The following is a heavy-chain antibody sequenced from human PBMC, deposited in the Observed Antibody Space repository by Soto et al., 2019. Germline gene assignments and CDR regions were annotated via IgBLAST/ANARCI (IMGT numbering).Heavy chain of an antibody. CDR1: GYTFTSYD. CDR3: ARGGVFFFAAPTNPFDY. V-gene: IGHV1-8*01. D-gene: IGHD3-10*01. J-gene: IGHJ4*02. Sequence: ASGKVSCKASGYTFTSYDINWVRQATGQGLEWMGWMNPNSGNTGYAQKFQGRVTMTRNTSISTAYMELSSLRSEDTAVYYRARGGVFFFAAPTNPFDYWGQGTLVTVSS. CDR2: MNPNSGNT.